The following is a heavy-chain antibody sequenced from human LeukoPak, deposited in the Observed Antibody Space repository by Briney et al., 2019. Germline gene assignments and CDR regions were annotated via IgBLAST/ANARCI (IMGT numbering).Heavy chain of an antibody. J-gene: IGHJ4*02. V-gene: IGHV3-43*01. D-gene: IGHD3-16*01. Sequence: GGSLRLSCAASGFTFDDYSMHWVRQAPGKGLEWVSLSSWDSSSTYYADSVKGRFTISRDNSKNSLYLHMNSRRSEDTALYYCAKDPGRQQFPYDYSFDYWGQGTLVTVSS. CDR2: SSWDSSST. CDR3: AKDPGRQQFPYDYSFDY. CDR1: GFTFDDYS.